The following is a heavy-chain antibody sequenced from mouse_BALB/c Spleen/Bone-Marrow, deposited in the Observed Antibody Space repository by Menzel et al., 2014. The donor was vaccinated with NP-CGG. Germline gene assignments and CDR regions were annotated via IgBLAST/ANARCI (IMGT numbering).Heavy chain of an antibody. Sequence: EVKLVESGGGLVKPGGSLKLSCAASGFTFSSYAMSWVRQSPEKRLEWVAVISSGGSYTYYPDTVTGRFNISRDNANNTMYMEMSSLRSEDTAMYYCATDRGYFDYWGQGTTLTVSS. D-gene: IGHD3-1*01. J-gene: IGHJ2*01. V-gene: IGHV5-9-4*01. CDR1: GFTFSSYA. CDR2: ISSGGSYT. CDR3: ATDRGYFDY.